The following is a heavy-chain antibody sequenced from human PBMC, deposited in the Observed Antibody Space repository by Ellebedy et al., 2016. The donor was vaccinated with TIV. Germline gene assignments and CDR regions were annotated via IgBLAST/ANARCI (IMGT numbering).Heavy chain of an antibody. CDR3: ARGTRIQTPADFYFDS. CDR1: GFTFSGYG. V-gene: IGHV3-48*04. D-gene: IGHD2-2*01. CDR2: ISSSGSTI. Sequence: PGGSLRLSCAASGFTFSGYGMNWVRQAPGKGLEWVSYISSSGSTIYYADSVKGRFTISRDSAKNSLYLQMNSLRAEDTAVYYCARGTRIQTPADFYFDSWGQGTLVTVSS. J-gene: IGHJ4*02.